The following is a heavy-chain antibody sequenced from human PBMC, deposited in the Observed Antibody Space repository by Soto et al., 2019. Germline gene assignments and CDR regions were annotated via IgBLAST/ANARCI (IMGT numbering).Heavy chain of an antibody. D-gene: IGHD1-1*01. V-gene: IGHV1-18*01. Sequence: QVQLVQSGAEVKKPGASVKVSCKASGYTFSTYGFSWVRQAPGQGLEWMGWIGADNGDTNYAQNFQGRVTMTTDTSTTTSYKELRSLTSDDTAVYFCARGWKGAEGFDPWGQGTLVTVSS. CDR1: GYTFSTYG. CDR2: IGADNGDT. CDR3: ARGWKGAEGFDP. J-gene: IGHJ5*02.